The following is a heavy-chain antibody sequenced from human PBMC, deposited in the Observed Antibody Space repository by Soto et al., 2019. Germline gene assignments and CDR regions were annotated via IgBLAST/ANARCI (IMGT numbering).Heavy chain of an antibody. CDR2: IIPIFGTA. CDR3: TSRGSSPGSYLDY. CDR1: GGTFSSYA. Sequence: VKVSCKASGGTFSSYAISWVRQAPGQGLEWMGGIIPIFGTANYAQKFQGRVTITADKSTSTAYMELSSLRSEDTAVYYCTSRGSSPGSYLDYWGQGTLVTVSS. D-gene: IGHD3-10*01. V-gene: IGHV1-69*06. J-gene: IGHJ4*02.